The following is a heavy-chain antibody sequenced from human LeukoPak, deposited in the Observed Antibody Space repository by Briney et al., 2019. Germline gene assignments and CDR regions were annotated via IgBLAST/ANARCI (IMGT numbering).Heavy chain of an antibody. Sequence: GGSLRLSCAASGFTFSAFSMNWVRQAPGKGLEWISSISPSTNYMYYGDSVKGRFTISRDNAKNSLYLQMNSLRAEDTAVYYCARDGDTVLTRGYYYYMDVWGKGTTVTVSS. V-gene: IGHV3-21*01. CDR1: GFTFSAFS. CDR2: ISPSTNYM. CDR3: ARDGDTVLTRGYYYYMDV. J-gene: IGHJ6*03. D-gene: IGHD4-23*01.